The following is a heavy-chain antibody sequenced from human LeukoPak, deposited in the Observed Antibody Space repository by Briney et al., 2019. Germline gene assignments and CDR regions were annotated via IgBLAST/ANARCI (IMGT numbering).Heavy chain of an antibody. Sequence: PGGSLRLSCAASGFAFSNSAMSWVRHTPGRGLEWVSSISTSGGTTYYADSVKGRFTISRDISKNTLFLQMTSLRAEDTALYYCAKIGLGQSPGYYDYWGQGTLVTVSS. CDR2: ISTSGGTT. CDR1: GFAFSNSA. J-gene: IGHJ4*02. D-gene: IGHD3-10*01. V-gene: IGHV3-23*01. CDR3: AKIGLGQSPGYYDY.